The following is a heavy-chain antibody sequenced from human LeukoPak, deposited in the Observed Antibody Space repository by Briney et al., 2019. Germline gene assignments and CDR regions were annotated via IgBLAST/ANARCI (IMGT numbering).Heavy chain of an antibody. CDR1: GFTFHNAW. J-gene: IGHJ4*02. Sequence: GGSLRLSCAASGFTFHNAWMTWVRQTPGKGLEWVGRMKSSRDGGASDYAAPVKGRFNISRDDSKNTLYLNMNSLRAEDTAVYYCTTLSNDVHYWGQGTLVTVS. CDR2: MKSSRDGGAS. V-gene: IGHV3-15*01. D-gene: IGHD4-11*01. CDR3: TTLSNDVHY.